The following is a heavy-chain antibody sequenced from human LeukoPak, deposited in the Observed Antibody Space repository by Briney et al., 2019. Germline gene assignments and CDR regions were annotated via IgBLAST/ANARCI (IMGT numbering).Heavy chain of an antibody. CDR3: ARITDRTIFGEIMHGFDI. CDR2: IYYSGST. CDR1: GGSISSGGYY. D-gene: IGHD3-3*01. J-gene: IGHJ3*02. Sequence: SETLSLTCTVSGGSISSGGYYWSWIRQHPGKGLEWIGYIYYSGSTYYNPSLKSRVTISVDTSNNQFSLKLSSVTAADTAVYYCARITDRTIFGEIMHGFDIWGQGTPVTVPS. V-gene: IGHV4-31*03.